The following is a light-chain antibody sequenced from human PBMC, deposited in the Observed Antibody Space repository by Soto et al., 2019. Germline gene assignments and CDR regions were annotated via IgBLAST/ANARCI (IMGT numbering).Light chain of an antibody. J-gene: IGKJ1*01. V-gene: IGKV3-11*01. Sequence: TLSLSPGERATLSCRASQSVSSYLAWYQQKPGQAPRLLIYDASNRATGIPARFSGSGSGTDFTLTISSLEPEDFAVYYCQPYINWMTFGKWTKVDI. CDR3: QPYINWMT. CDR2: DAS. CDR1: QSVSSY.